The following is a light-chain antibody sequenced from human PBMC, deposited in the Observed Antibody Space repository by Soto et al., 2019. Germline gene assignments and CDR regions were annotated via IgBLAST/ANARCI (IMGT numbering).Light chain of an antibody. V-gene: IGLV2-14*01. Sequence: QSALTQPASVSGSPGQSITISCTGTISDIGAYNFVSWYQQNPGKAPKLIIYEVGYRPSGVSHRFTGSKSGNTASLTISGLQAEDEADYYCSSYTKSSTWLFGGGTKLTVL. CDR3: SSYTKSSTWL. CDR1: ISDIGAYNF. J-gene: IGLJ3*02. CDR2: EVG.